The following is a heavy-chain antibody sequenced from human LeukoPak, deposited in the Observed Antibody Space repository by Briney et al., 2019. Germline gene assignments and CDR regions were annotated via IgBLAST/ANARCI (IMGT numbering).Heavy chain of an antibody. Sequence: GGSLRLSCAASGFTFSSYSMNWVRQAPGKGLEWVSYISSSTTTTYYADSVKGRFTLSRDNAKNSLYLQMNSLRAEDTAVYYCARPSNYDFWTGFDLWGRGTLVTVSS. CDR1: GFTFSSYS. CDR2: ISSSTTTT. V-gene: IGHV3-48*01. D-gene: IGHD3-3*01. J-gene: IGHJ2*01. CDR3: ARPSNYDFWTGFDL.